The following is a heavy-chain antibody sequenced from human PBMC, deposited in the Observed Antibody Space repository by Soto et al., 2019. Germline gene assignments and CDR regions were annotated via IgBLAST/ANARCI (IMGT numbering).Heavy chain of an antibody. V-gene: IGHV3-23*01. CDR3: AKGRYYDSSAYSDY. D-gene: IGHD3-22*01. Sequence: GGSLRLSCAASGFTFSSYAMIWVRQAPGKGLEWVSAISGSGGSTYYADSVKGRFTISRDNSENTLYLQMNSLRAEDTAVYYCAKGRYYDSSAYSDYWGQGTLVTVSS. J-gene: IGHJ4*02. CDR2: ISGSGGST. CDR1: GFTFSSYA.